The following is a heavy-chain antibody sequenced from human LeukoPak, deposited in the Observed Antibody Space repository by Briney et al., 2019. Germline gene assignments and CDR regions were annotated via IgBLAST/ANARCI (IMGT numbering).Heavy chain of an antibody. CDR1: GFTFSSYA. Sequence: GGSLRLSCAASGFTFSSYAMHWVRQAPGKGLEWVAVISYDGSNRYYADSVKGRLTISRDNSKNTLYLQMNSLRAEDTAVYYCAREGWDYYDSSGPFDYWGQGTLVTVSS. J-gene: IGHJ4*02. D-gene: IGHD3-22*01. CDR2: ISYDGSNR. V-gene: IGHV3-30-3*01. CDR3: AREGWDYYDSSGPFDY.